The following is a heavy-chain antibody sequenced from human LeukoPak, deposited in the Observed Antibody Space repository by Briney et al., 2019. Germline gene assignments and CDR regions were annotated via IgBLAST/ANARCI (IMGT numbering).Heavy chain of an antibody. Sequence: SVNVSCKVSGGTFSSYAISWVRQAPGRGREWMGGIIPFFGTANYAQKFQGRVTITTDESTSTAYMELSSLRTEDTAVYYCARVSGAAAGTPYYYHYMDVWGKGTTVTVSS. D-gene: IGHD6-13*01. CDR2: IIPFFGTA. V-gene: IGHV1-69*05. CDR3: ARVSGAAAGTPYYYHYMDV. J-gene: IGHJ6*03. CDR1: GGTFSSYA.